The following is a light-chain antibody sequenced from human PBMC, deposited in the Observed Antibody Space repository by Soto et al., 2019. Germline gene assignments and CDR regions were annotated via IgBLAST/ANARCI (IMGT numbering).Light chain of an antibody. V-gene: IGKV2-28*01. CDR1: QSLLQTNGYTS. CDR3: MQSLQTPPWT. J-gene: IGKJ1*01. CDR2: LTS. Sequence: DIVMTQSPLSLPVTPGEPASISCRSSQSLLQTNGYTSLDWYLQKPGQSPQLLIYLTSIRASGVPDRFSGSGSGTEFTLKISKVEAEDVGVYYCMQSLQTPPWTFGPGTKVEFK.